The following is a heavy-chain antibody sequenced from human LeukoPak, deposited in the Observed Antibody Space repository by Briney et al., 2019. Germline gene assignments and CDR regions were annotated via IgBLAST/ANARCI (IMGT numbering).Heavy chain of an antibody. J-gene: IGHJ4*02. CDR1: GYTFTSYG. Sequence: ASVKVSCKASGYTFTSYGISWVRPAPGQGLEWMGWISAYNGNTNYAQKLQGRVTTTTDTSTSTAYMELRSLRSDDTAVYYCARFGDSSGYYYDPLDYWGQGTLVTVSS. D-gene: IGHD3-22*01. CDR2: ISAYNGNT. V-gene: IGHV1-18*01. CDR3: ARFGDSSGYYYDPLDY.